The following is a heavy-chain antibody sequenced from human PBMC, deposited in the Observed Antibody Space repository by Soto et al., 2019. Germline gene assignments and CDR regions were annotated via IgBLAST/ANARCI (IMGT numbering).Heavy chain of an antibody. D-gene: IGHD2-21*02. J-gene: IGHJ3*02. CDR1: GGSISSGDYY. CDR2: IYYSGST. CDR3: ARESDIVVVTAIRSPHDAFDI. Sequence: SETLSLTCTVSGGSISSGDYYWSWIRQPPGKGLEWIGYIYYSGSTYYNPSLKSRVTIPVDTSKNQFSLKLSSVTAADTAVYYCARESDIVVVTAIRSPHDAFDIWGQGTMVTVSS. V-gene: IGHV4-30-4*01.